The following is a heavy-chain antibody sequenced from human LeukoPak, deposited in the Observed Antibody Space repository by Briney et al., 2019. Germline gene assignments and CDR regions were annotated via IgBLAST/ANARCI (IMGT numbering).Heavy chain of an antibody. CDR3: ARHSSGWSSYFDY. CDR2: ISSYSGNT. Sequence: VSVKVSCKASGYTFTSYEISWVRQAPGQGLEWMAWISSYSGNTNYAQNLQGRVTMTTDTSTSTAYMELRSLRSDDTAVYYCARHSSGWSSYFDYWGQGTLVT. J-gene: IGHJ4*02. D-gene: IGHD6-19*01. CDR1: GYTFTSYE. V-gene: IGHV1-18*01.